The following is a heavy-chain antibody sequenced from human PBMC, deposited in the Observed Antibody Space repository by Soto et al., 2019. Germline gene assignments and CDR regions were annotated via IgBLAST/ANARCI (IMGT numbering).Heavy chain of an antibody. CDR2: IIPILGIA. V-gene: IGHV1-69*04. CDR1: GGTFSSYT. CDR3: AREPTVTISYYYYYGMDV. D-gene: IGHD4-4*01. J-gene: IGHJ6*02. Sequence: AASVKVSCKASGGTFSSYTISWVRQAPGQGLEWMGRIIPILGIANYAQKFQGRVTITADKSTSTAYMELSSLRSEDTAVYYCAREPTVTISYYYYYGMDVWGQGTTVTVSS.